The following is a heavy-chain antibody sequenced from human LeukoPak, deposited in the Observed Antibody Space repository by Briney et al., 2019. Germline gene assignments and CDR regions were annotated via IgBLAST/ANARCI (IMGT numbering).Heavy chain of an antibody. CDR2: IYYNGNT. CDR1: GGSISSYY. CDR3: ASIGDGLDY. D-gene: IGHD2-21*01. V-gene: IGHV4-59*04. J-gene: IGHJ4*02. Sequence: SETLSLTCTVSGGSISSYYWSWIRQPPGKGLESIGTIYYNGNTYYNPSLKSRITMSVDTSKNQFSLKLTSVTAADTAVYYCASIGDGLDYWGQGTLVTVSS.